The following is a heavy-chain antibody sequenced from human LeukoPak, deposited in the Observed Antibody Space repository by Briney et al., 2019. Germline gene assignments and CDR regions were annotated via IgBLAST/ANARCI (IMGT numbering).Heavy chain of an antibody. J-gene: IGHJ5*01. D-gene: IGHD1-1*01. Sequence: AGGSLRLSSAASGFTSSANTMSWVAQAPGKGLKWVSYTSPSSTNISQPDSMKSRFTISRDNAKNSLILHIHSLRVEDTAVYYCVREEWNVFYFDPWGQGTPVTVSS. CDR1: GFTSSANT. V-gene: IGHV3-21*06. CDR2: TSPSSTNI. CDR3: VREEWNVFYFDP.